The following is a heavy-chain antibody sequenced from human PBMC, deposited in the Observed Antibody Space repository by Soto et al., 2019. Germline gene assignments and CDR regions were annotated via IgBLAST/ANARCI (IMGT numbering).Heavy chain of an antibody. J-gene: IGHJ5*01. Sequence: GPVKVSCKTSGYTFSVYYIHWLRQAPAHGLECLGWTSPRTGGAKYSHKFQGRVSMTRNTSITTAYMELTGLSTDDTAVYYSARSSGSYSKWFDSWGQGTLVTVSS. D-gene: IGHD3-10*01. CDR1: GYTFSVYY. V-gene: IGHV1-2*02. CDR3: ARSSGSYSKWFDS. CDR2: TSPRTGGA.